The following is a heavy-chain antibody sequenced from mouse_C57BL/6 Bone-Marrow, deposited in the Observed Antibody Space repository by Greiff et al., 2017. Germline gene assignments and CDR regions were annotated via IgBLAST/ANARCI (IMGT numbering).Heavy chain of an antibody. V-gene: IGHV1-26*01. CDR1: GYTFTDYY. J-gene: IGHJ3*01. CDR3: AELFAY. Sequence: EVQLQQSGPELVKPGASVKISCKASGYTFTDYYMNWVKQSHGKSLEWIGDINPNNGGTSYNQKFKGKATLTVDKSSSTAYMELRSLTSEDSAVYYCAELFAYWGQGTLVTVSA. CDR2: INPNNGGT.